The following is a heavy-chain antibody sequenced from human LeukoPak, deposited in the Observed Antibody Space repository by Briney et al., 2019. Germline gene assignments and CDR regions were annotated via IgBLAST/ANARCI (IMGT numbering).Heavy chain of an antibody. J-gene: IGHJ6*02. Sequence: ASVKVSCKATGYTFTNYDINWVRQATGQGLEWMGWMNPHSGNTGFTQKFQGRVTMTRNMSISTAYLELSNVTSEDTAMYYCARGPAGAANSYFYGFDVWGQGTTVTVSS. V-gene: IGHV1-8*01. CDR1: GYTFTNYD. CDR2: MNPHSGNT. CDR3: ARGPAGAANSYFYGFDV. D-gene: IGHD6-13*01.